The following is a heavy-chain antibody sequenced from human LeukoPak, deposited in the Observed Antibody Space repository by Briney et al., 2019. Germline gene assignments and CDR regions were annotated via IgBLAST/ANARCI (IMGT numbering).Heavy chain of an antibody. CDR3: ARLRLGFLGFDY. V-gene: IGHV4-39*01. J-gene: IGHJ4*02. Sequence: PSETLSLTCTVSGGSMSPYHWGWIRQPPGKGLEWIGSIYYSGSTYYNPSLKSRVTISVDTSKNQFSLKLSSVTAADTAVYYCARLRLGFLGFDYWGQGTPVTVSS. D-gene: IGHD7-27*01. CDR2: IYYSGST. CDR1: GGSMSPYH.